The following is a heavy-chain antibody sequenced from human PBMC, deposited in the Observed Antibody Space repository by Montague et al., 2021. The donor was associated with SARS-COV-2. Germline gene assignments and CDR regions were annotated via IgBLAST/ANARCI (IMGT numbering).Heavy chain of an antibody. V-gene: IGHV4-59*08. D-gene: IGHD1-26*01. CDR3: ARHVFGSLTHFCH. CDR1: GGSINGYY. J-gene: IGHJ4*02. Sequence: SETLSLTCAVSGGSINGYYWSWIRQPPGKGLEWIGYIYHSGSTIYNPSLKSRVTISIDTSKNQFSLKLNSVTAADTAVYYCARHVFGSLTHFCHWGQGSLVTVSS. CDR2: IYHSGST.